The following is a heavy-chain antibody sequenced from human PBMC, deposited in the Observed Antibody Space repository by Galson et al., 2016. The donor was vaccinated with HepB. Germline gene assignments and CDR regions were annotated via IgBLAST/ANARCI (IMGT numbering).Heavy chain of an antibody. J-gene: IGHJ4*02. Sequence: SETLSLTCSVSGGSMSSDDYFWGWIRQPPGKGLEWIGSINYRGATSDKPSPKSRLTISVDTSKTQFTLKLPSVIPADTALYYCARHGPPWLGDMPFDFWGQGTLFTFSS. D-gene: IGHD3-10*01. CDR1: GGSMSSDDYF. CDR2: INYRGAT. CDR3: ARHGPPWLGDMPFDF. V-gene: IGHV4-39*01.